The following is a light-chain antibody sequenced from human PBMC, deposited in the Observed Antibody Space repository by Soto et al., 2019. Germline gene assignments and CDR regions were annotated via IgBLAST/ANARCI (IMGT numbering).Light chain of an antibody. Sequence: ETVMTQSPAALSVSPGQGATLSCRASQRVGNDVAWYQQKPGQAPRLLIYDASNRATGIPARFSGSGSGTDFTLTISSLEPEDFAVYYCQQRSNWLITFGQGTRLEIK. V-gene: IGKV3-11*01. CDR3: QQRSNWLIT. J-gene: IGKJ5*01. CDR2: DAS. CDR1: QRVGND.